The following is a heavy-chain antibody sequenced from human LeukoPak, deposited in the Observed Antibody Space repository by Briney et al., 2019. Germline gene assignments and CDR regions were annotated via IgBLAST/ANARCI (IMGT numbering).Heavy chain of an antibody. J-gene: IGHJ4*02. D-gene: IGHD5-24*01. CDR1: GYTFTNYW. CDR2: IYPGDSDT. Sequence: PGDSLKISCKGSGYTFTNYWIGWVRQMPGKGLEWMGIIYPGDSDTRYSPSFQGQVTISADRSISTAYLQWSSLKASDTAMYYCARGRRWLYFDYWGQGTLVTVSS. V-gene: IGHV5-51*01. CDR3: ARGRRWLYFDY.